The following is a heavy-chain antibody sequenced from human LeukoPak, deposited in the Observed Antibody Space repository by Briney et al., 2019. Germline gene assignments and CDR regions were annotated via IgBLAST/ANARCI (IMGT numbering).Heavy chain of an antibody. J-gene: IGHJ4*02. CDR2: ITSDGSST. CDR1: GFTFSSYW. Sequence: GGSLRLSCEASGFTFSSYWMHWVRQAPGKGLVCVSRITSDGSSTSYADSVRGRFTISRDNAKNTVYLQMNSLRDEDTAVYYCARDLTGAVFDFWGQGTLVTVSS. V-gene: IGHV3-74*01. D-gene: IGHD1-26*01. CDR3: ARDLTGAVFDF.